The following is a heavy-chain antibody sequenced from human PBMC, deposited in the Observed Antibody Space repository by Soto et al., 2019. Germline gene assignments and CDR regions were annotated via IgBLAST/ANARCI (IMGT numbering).Heavy chain of an antibody. CDR2: IYYSGST. CDR1: GGSISSSSYY. D-gene: IGHD3-9*01. Sequence: SETLSLTCTVSGGSISSSSYYWGWIRQPPGKGLEWIGSIYYSGSTYYNPSLKSRVTISVDTSKNQFSLKLSSVTAADTAVYYCARHWTGSDAFDIWGQGTMVTVSS. J-gene: IGHJ3*02. V-gene: IGHV4-39*01. CDR3: ARHWTGSDAFDI.